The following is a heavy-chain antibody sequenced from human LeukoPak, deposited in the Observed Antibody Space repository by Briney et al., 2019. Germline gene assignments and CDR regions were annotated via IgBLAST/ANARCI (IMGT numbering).Heavy chain of an antibody. Sequence: GGSLRLSCAASGFTFSSYSMNWVRQAPGKGLEWVSSISSSSSYIYYADSVKGRFTISRDNAKNSLYLQMNSLRAEDTAVYYCARDSSSRPGASFDYWGQGTLVTVSS. V-gene: IGHV3-21*01. D-gene: IGHD6-13*01. CDR3: ARDSSSRPGASFDY. CDR1: GFTFSSYS. CDR2: ISSSSSYI. J-gene: IGHJ4*02.